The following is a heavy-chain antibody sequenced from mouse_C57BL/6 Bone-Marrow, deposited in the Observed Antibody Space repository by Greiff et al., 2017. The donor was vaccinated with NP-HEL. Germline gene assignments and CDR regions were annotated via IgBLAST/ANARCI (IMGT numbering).Heavy chain of an antibody. CDR2: ISSGGDYI. D-gene: IGHD2-3*01. V-gene: IGHV5-9-1*02. J-gene: IGHJ4*01. CDR1: GFTFSSYA. Sequence: EVKFIYYGEGLVKPGGSLKLSCAASGFTFSSYAMSWVRQTPEKRLEWVAYISSGGDYIYYADTVKGRFTISRDNARNTLYLQMSSLKSEDTAMYYCTRDRWLLRGNAMDYWGQGTSVTVSS. CDR3: TRDRWLLRGNAMDY.